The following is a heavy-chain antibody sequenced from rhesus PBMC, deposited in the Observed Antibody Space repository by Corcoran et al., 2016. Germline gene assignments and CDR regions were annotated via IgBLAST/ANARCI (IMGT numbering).Heavy chain of an antibody. CDR2: ISGSVWST. Sequence: QLQLQESGPGLVKPSEPLSLTCAVSGGSISSNYWSWLRQPPGKGLEWIGRISGSVWSTEYNPALKSRVTITTDTAKNQFSLQLSSVSAADTAVYDCARDGGAGTFDYWGQGVLVTVSS. D-gene: IGHD1-1*01. CDR1: GGSISSNY. J-gene: IGHJ4*01. V-gene: IGHV4-173*01. CDR3: ARDGGAGTFDY.